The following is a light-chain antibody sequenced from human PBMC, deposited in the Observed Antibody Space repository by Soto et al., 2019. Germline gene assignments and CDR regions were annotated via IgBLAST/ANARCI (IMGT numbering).Light chain of an antibody. J-gene: IGKJ1*01. CDR2: DAS. CDR3: QQRSNWPRT. Sequence: EIVLTQSPGTLSLSPGERATLSCRASQSVSSSYLAWYQQKPGQAPRLLIYDASNRATGIPARFSGSESGTDFTLTISSLEPEDFAVYYCQQRSNWPRTFGQGTKVDIK. V-gene: IGKV3D-20*02. CDR1: QSVSSSY.